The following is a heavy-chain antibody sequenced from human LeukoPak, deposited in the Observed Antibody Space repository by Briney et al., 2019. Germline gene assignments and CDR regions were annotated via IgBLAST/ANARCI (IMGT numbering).Heavy chain of an antibody. D-gene: IGHD6-19*01. V-gene: IGHV1-2*06. CDR3: AREGIRSSGLDY. CDR2: INPNSGGT. J-gene: IGHJ4*02. CDR1: GGTFSSYA. Sequence: ASVKVSCKASGGTFSSYAISWVRQAPGQGLEWMGRINPNSGGTNYAQKFQGRVTMTRDTSISTAYMELSRLRSDDTAVYYCAREGIRSSGLDYWGQGTLVTASS.